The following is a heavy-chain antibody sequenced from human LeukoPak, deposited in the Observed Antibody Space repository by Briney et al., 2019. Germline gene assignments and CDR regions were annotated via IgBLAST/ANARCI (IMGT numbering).Heavy chain of an antibody. D-gene: IGHD6-19*01. CDR2: INPNSGGT. CDR1: GYTFTGYY. Sequence: ALVKVSCKASGYTFTGYYMHWVRQAPGQGLEWMGWINPNSGGTNYAQKFQGRVTMTRDTSISTAYMELSRLRSDDTAVYYCARAARLRIAVAGRGDWFDPWGQGTLVTVSS. J-gene: IGHJ5*02. V-gene: IGHV1-2*02. CDR3: ARAARLRIAVAGRGDWFDP.